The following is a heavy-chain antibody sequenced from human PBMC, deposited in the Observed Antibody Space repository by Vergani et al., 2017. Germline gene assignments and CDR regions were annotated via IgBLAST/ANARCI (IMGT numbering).Heavy chain of an antibody. CDR1: GGSFSGYY. V-gene: IGHV4-34*01. CDR3: SVRDGYNQKGRWFDP. J-gene: IGHJ5*02. Sequence: QVQLQQWGPGLLKPSETLSLTCAVYGGSFSGYYWSWIRQPPGKGLEWIGEINPSGSTNYHQSLTSRVTISVDTSKNQFSLTLSSVTAADTAVYCCSVRDGYNQKGRWFDPWGQGTLVTVSS. CDR2: INPSGST. D-gene: IGHD5-24*01.